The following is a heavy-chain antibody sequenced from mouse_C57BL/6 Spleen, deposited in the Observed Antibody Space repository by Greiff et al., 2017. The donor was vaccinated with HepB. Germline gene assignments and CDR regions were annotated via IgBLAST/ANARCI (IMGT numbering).Heavy chain of an antibody. CDR2: ISSGSSTI. V-gene: IGHV5-17*01. J-gene: IGHJ1*03. D-gene: IGHD1-1*01. Sequence: EVKVVDSGGGLVKPGGSLKLSCAASGFTFSDYGMHWVHQAPEKGLEWVAYISSGSSTIYYADTVKGRFTISRDNAKNTLFLQMTSLRSEDTAMYYCARWGIYYYGSRDWYFDVWGTGTTVTVSS. CDR3: ARWGIYYYGSRDWYFDV. CDR1: GFTFSDYG.